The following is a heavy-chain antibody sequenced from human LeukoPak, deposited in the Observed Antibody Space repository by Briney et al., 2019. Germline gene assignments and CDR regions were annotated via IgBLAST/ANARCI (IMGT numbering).Heavy chain of an antibody. J-gene: IGHJ5*02. CDR2: IYSDNT. V-gene: IGHV3-53*01. Sequence: GGSLRLSCTVSGFTVSSNSMSWVRQAPGKGLEWVSFIYSDNTHYSDSVKGRFTISRDNSKNTLYLQMNSLRAEDTAVYYCARDYYGSGSNWFDPWGQGTLVTVSS. CDR3: ARDYYGSGSNWFDP. CDR1: GFTVSSNS. D-gene: IGHD3-10*01.